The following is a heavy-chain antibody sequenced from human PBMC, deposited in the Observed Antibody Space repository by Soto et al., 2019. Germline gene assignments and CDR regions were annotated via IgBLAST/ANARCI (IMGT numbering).Heavy chain of an antibody. CDR1: GGSISSYY. CDR3: ARGYNVFGSVYPNYYYYYVVA. V-gene: IGHV4-59*08. CDR2: IYYSGST. D-gene: IGHD3-3*01. Sequence: PSETLSLTCTVSGGSISSYYWSWIRQPPGKGLEWIGYIYYSGSTNYNPSLKSRVTISVDTSKNQFSLKLSSVTAADTAVYYCARGYNVFGSVYPNYYYYYVVAGEKGT. J-gene: IGHJ6*03.